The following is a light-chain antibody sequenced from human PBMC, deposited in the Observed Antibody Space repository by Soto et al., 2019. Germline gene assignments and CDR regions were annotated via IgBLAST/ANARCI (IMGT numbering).Light chain of an antibody. CDR2: DAS. V-gene: IGKV3-11*01. CDR1: QSVGSY. J-gene: IGKJ4*01. Sequence: EIVLTQSPATLSLSLGETATLSCRASQSVGSYLAWYQQKPGQAPRLLIYDASTRATGNPARLSGSGSGTDFTLTISSLGPGSFSVYDCQQRTNPPPVTFGGGTKVDIK. CDR3: QQRTNPPPVT.